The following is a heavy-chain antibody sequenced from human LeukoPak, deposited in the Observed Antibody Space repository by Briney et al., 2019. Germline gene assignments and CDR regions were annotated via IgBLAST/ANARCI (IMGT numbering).Heavy chain of an antibody. J-gene: IGHJ4*02. Sequence: QPGGSLRLSCAASGFTFSSYEMNWVRQAPGKGLEWASYISSSGSTIYYADSVKGRFTISRDNAKNSLYLQMNSLRAEDTAVYYCARADYGSGSPPFDYWGQGTLVTVSS. D-gene: IGHD3-10*01. CDR1: GFTFSSYE. CDR3: ARADYGSGSPPFDY. V-gene: IGHV3-48*03. CDR2: ISSSGSTI.